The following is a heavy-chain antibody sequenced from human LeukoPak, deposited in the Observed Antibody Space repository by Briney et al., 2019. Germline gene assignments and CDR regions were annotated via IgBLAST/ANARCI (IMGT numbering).Heavy chain of an antibody. V-gene: IGHV3-74*01. Sequence: PGGSLRLSCAASGFTFSNYWMHWVRQAPGKGLVWVSRISSDGTDTSYADSVKGRFTISRDNAKNTLYLQINSLRAEDTAVYYCARVHYGDYVDYWGQGTLVTVSS. CDR3: ARVHYGDYVDY. D-gene: IGHD4-17*01. CDR1: GFTFSNYW. CDR2: ISSDGTDT. J-gene: IGHJ4*02.